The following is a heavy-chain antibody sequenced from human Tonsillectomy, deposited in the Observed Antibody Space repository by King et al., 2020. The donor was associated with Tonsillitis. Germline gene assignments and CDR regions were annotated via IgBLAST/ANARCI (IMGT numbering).Heavy chain of an antibody. CDR2: IYYSGST. D-gene: IGHD3-22*01. Sequence: LQLQESGPGLVKPSETLSLTCTVSGGSISSSSYYWGWIRQPPGKGLEWIGSIYYSGSTYYNPSLKSRVTISVDTSKNQFSLKLSSVTAADTAVYYCARVQGYDSSGYYYERGDAFDYWGQGTLVTVSS. CDR3: ARVQGYDSSGYYYERGDAFDY. CDR1: GGSISSSSYY. V-gene: IGHV4-39*07. J-gene: IGHJ4*02.